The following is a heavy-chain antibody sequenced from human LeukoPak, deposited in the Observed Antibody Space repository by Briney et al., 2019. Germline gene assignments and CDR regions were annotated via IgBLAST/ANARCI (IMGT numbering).Heavy chain of an antibody. D-gene: IGHD1-26*01. V-gene: IGHV1-18*01. Sequence: ASVKVSCKASGYTFTSYGISWVRQAPGQGLEWMGWISAYNGNTNYAQKLQGRVTMTTDTSTSTAYMELRSLRSDDTAVYYCATDRVGATQVDAFDIWGQGTMVTVSS. CDR2: ISAYNGNT. CDR3: ATDRVGATQVDAFDI. CDR1: GYTFTSYG. J-gene: IGHJ3*02.